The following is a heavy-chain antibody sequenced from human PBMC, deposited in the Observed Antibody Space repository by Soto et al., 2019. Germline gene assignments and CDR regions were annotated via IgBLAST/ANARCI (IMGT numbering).Heavy chain of an antibody. D-gene: IGHD3-22*01. CDR2: IYYSXSP. V-gene: IGHV4-59*01. CDR3: ARLPPRGIVVV. J-gene: IGHJ4*02. CDR1: RGSISSYY. Sequence: XXTLSLTCTVSRGSISSYYWSWIRQPPGKGLEWMRXIYYSXSPNYNNSPKXXVTISVDXXKNQFSLKMSSVTPADTAVYYCARLPPRGIVVVWGQGTLVTVSS.